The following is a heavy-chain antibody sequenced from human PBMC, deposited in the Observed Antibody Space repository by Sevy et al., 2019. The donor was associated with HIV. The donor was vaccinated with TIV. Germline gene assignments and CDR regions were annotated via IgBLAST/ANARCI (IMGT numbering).Heavy chain of an antibody. CDR1: GGSISSSSYY. J-gene: IGHJ4*02. CDR2: VYYSGNT. Sequence: SETLSLTCTVSGGSISSSSYYWGWIRQPPGKGLEWIGRVYYSGNTYYNPSLKSRVTISVDTSKNQFSLKLNSVTAADTAVYYCAINPPSEWLNSFEVWGQGTLVTVSS. D-gene: IGHD6-19*01. V-gene: IGHV4-39*01. CDR3: AINPPSEWLNSFEV.